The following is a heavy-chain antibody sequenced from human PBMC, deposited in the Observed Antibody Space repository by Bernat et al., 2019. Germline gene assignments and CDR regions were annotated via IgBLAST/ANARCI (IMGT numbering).Heavy chain of an antibody. CDR1: GGSFSGYY. Sequence: QVQLQQCGAGQLNPSETLSLTCAVYGGSFSGYYWSWIRQPPGKGLEWIGEINHSGSTNYNPSLKSRVTISVDTSKNQFSLKLSSVTAADTAVYYCARGPPYDFWSGYYTCYVYWGQGIFVTASS. J-gene: IGHJ4*02. D-gene: IGHD3-3*01. V-gene: IGHV4-34*01. CDR3: ARGPPYDFWSGYYTCYVY. CDR2: INHSGST.